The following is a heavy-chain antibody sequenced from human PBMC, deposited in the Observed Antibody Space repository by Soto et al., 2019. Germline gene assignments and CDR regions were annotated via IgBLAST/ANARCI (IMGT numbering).Heavy chain of an antibody. CDR1: GYTFTGYY. D-gene: IGHD1-26*01. CDR2: INPNSGDT. CDR3: AKGGAIVAAGTRVYLYNAMDV. Sequence: ALVKVSCKASGYTFTGYYVHWVRQAPGQGLEWMGWINPNSGDTYLAQRFQGRVTMNRDTSIGTAYMELRGLTSDDTAEYYCAKGGAIVAAGTRVYLYNAMDVWGQGTTVTVSS. J-gene: IGHJ6*02. V-gene: IGHV1-2*02.